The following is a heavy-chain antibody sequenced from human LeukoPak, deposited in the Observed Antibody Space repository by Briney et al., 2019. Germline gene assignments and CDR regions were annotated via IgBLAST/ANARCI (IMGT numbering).Heavy chain of an antibody. V-gene: IGHV4-61*02. D-gene: IGHD3-10*01. CDR1: GGSISSGSYY. CDR2: IYTSGST. CDR3: ASQGVGGAIPFDY. Sequence: PSQTLSLTCTVSGGSISSGSYYWSWIRQPAGKGLEWIGRIYTSGSTNYNPSLKSRVTISVDTSKNQFSLKLSSVTAADTAVYYCASQGVGGAIPFDYWGQGTLVTVSS. J-gene: IGHJ4*02.